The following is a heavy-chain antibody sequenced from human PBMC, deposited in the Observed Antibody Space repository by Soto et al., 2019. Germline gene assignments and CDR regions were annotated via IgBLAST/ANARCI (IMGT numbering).Heavy chain of an antibody. D-gene: IGHD3-10*01. CDR1: GFTFSSYA. CDR3: AREGVINGFCYAPSDK. J-gene: IGHJ4*01. CDR2: ISNNGGIT. V-gene: IGHV3-64*02. Sequence: GGSLRLSCAASGFTFSSYAMHWVRQAPGKGLEYVSAISNNGGITFYADSVKGRFTISRDNSRNTVYLQMGSLRAEDMAVYYCAREGVINGFCYAPSDKGGHGTLVTVPS.